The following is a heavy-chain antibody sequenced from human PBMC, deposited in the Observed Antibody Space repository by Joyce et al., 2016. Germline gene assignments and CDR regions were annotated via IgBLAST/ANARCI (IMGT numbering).Heavy chain of an antibody. Sequence: QITLKESGPTLVKPTQTLTLTCAFSGFSLSTRGVGVGWIRQPPGKALEWLALIYWDDEKRYSPSLKSRLTITKDTSRNQVVRTMTNMDPVDTATYYCAHRPNSGYDPSAFDFWGQGTLVTVSS. CDR3: AHRPNSGYDPSAFDF. J-gene: IGHJ4*02. CDR2: IYWDDEK. D-gene: IGHD5-12*01. CDR1: GFSLSTRGVG. V-gene: IGHV2-5*02.